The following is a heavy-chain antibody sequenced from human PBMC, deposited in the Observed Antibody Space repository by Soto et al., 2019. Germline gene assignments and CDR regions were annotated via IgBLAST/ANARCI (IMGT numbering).Heavy chain of an antibody. Sequence: ASVKVSCKASGYTFTSYYMHWVRQAPGQGLEWMGIINPSGGSTSYAQKLQGRVTMTRDTSTSTVYMELSSLRSEDTAVYYFVRDPSGSKNNYYYYYYMDVWGKGTTVTVSS. CDR1: GYTFTSYY. J-gene: IGHJ6*03. CDR3: VRDPSGSKNNYYYYYYMDV. CDR2: INPSGGST. V-gene: IGHV1-46*03. D-gene: IGHD3-10*01.